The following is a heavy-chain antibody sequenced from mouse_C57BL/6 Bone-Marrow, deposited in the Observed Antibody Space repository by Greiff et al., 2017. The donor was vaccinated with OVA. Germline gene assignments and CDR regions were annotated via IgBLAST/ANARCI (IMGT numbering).Heavy chain of an antibody. CDR2: INPDSSTI. D-gene: IGHD1-1*01. CDR1: GIDFSRYW. Sequence: AASGIDFSRYWMSWVRRAPGKGLEWIGEINPDSSTINYAPSLKDKFIISRDNAKNTLYLQMSKVRSEDTALYYCARQGYYGSSYPYYFDYWGQGTTLTVSS. J-gene: IGHJ2*01. V-gene: IGHV4-1*01. CDR3: ARQGYYGSSYPYYFDY.